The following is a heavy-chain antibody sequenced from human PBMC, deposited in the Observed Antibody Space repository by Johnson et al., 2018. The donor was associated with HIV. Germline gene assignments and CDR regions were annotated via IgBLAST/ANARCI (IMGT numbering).Heavy chain of an antibody. V-gene: IGHV3-30*04. CDR3: AKDRGNWGYSNYEGAFDI. Sequence: QVLLVESGGGVVQPGRSLRLSCAASGFTFSSYAMHWVRQAPGKGLEWVAVISYDGSNKYYADSVKGRFTISRDNSKNTLYLQMNSLRAEDTALYYCAKDRGNWGYSNYEGAFDIWGQGTMVTVSS. CDR2: ISYDGSNK. J-gene: IGHJ3*02. D-gene: IGHD4-11*01. CDR1: GFTFSSYA.